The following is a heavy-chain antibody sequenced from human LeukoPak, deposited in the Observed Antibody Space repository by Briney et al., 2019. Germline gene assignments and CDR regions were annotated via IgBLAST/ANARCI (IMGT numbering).Heavy chain of an antibody. D-gene: IGHD1-26*01. CDR1: GFSVSSNF. CDR2: IFSGGST. CDR3: ARGRRWDLLVSLIDASDI. Sequence: AGGSLRLSCAASGFSVSSNFMTWVRQAPGKGLEWVAGIFSGGSTYYADSVKGRFTISRDNSKNTLYLQMNSLRAEDTAVYYCARGRRWDLLVSLIDASDIWGQGTMVTVSS. J-gene: IGHJ3*02. V-gene: IGHV3-53*01.